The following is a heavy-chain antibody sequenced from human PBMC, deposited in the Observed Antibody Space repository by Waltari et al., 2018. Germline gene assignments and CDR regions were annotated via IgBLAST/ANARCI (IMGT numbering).Heavy chain of an antibody. CDR2: IIPILGIA. CDR1: GGTFRSYA. Sequence: QVQLVQSGAEVKKPGSSVKVSCKASGGTFRSYAISCVRQAPGQGLEWMGRIIPILGIANYAQKFQGRVTITADKSTSTAYMELSSLRSEDTAVYYCARGGSFYFDYWGQGTLVTVSS. V-gene: IGHV1-69*04. D-gene: IGHD1-26*01. J-gene: IGHJ4*02. CDR3: ARGGSFYFDY.